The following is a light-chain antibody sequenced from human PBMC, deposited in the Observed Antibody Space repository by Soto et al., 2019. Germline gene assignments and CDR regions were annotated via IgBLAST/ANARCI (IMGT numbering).Light chain of an antibody. Sequence: SALTQPPSASGSPGQSVTISCTGTSSDVGDYNYVSWFQQHPGKAPKLIISEVSKRPSGVPDRFSGSKSGNTASLTVSGLQAEDEADYYCSSYAASNILLFGGGTKLTVL. J-gene: IGLJ3*02. V-gene: IGLV2-8*01. CDR1: SSDVGDYNY. CDR3: SSYAASNILL. CDR2: EVS.